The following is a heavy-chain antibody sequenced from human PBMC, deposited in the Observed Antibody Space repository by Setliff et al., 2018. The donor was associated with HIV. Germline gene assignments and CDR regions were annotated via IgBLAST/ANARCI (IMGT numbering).Heavy chain of an antibody. D-gene: IGHD4-17*01. CDR2: LIPIYATS. CDR3: AVGPHGDYELGWFDL. CDR1: GGTFRSHE. J-gene: IGHJ5*02. V-gene: IGHV1-69*05. Sequence: SVKVSCKASGGTFRSHEISWVRQAPGQGLEWMGGLIPIYATSDYAQKLQGRVTISTDESARTAYMELRSLRSEDTAVYYCAVGPHGDYELGWFDLWGQGTLVTVSS.